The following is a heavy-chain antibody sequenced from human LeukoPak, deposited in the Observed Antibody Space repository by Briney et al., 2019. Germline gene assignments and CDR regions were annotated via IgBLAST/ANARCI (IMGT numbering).Heavy chain of an antibody. V-gene: IGHV1-2*06. CDR1: GYTFTGYY. CDR3: ARTSPTVTTMED. J-gene: IGHJ4*02. CDR2: INPNSGGT. D-gene: IGHD4-17*01. Sequence: ASVKVSCKASGYTFTGYYMHWVRQAPGQGLEWMGRINPNSGGTNYAQKFQGRVTMTRDTSISTAYMELSRLGSDDTAVYYCARTSPTVTTMEDWGQGTLVTVSS.